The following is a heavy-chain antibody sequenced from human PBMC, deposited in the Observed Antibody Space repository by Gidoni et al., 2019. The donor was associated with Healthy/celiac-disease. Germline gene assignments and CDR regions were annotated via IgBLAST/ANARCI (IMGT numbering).Heavy chain of an antibody. V-gene: IGHV1-46*01. D-gene: IGHD1-20*01. J-gene: IGHJ3*02. CDR2: INPSGGST. CDR3: ARPDSIVTGTTSVAFDI. Sequence: QMQLVQSGAEVKKPGASVKVSCKASGYTCTSYYMQWVRQAPGQGLEWMGIINPSGGSTSYDKNFQGRVTMTRDTSTSTVYMELSSLRSEDTAVYYCARPDSIVTGTTSVAFDIWGQGTMVTVSS. CDR1: GYTCTSYY.